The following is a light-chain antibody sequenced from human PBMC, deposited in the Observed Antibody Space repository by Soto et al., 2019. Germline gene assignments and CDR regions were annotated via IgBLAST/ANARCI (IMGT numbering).Light chain of an antibody. CDR2: RAS. Sequence: IVMTQSPATLSVSPGERATLSCRASQNIYSNVAWYQQRPGQAPRLLIYRASTRATGIPARFSGSGSGTEFTLTISSLQSEDFTVYSCLQYHNLWAFGQGNKVEIK. J-gene: IGKJ1*01. CDR3: LQYHNLWA. V-gene: IGKV3-15*01. CDR1: QNIYSN.